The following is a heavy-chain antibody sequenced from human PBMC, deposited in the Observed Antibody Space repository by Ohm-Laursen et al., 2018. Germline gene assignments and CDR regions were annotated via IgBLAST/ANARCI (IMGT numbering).Heavy chain of an antibody. D-gene: IGHD3-22*01. CDR3: ARDRFHYDTSGTTYYFDY. CDR1: GYTFISYG. Sequence: GSPVKVSCKASGYTFISYGISWVRQAPGQGLEWMGWISAYNGDTNYAQKVQGRVTMATDTSTSTAYMELRSLRSDDTAVYYCARDRFHYDTSGTTYYFDYWGQGTLVTVSS. J-gene: IGHJ4*02. V-gene: IGHV1-18*01. CDR2: ISAYNGDT.